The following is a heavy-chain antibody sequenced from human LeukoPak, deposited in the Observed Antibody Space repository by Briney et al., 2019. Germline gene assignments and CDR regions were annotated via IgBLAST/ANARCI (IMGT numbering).Heavy chain of an antibody. D-gene: IGHD2-2*01. CDR3: ASVRYCSSTSCYWGAFDY. CDR2: ISYDGSNK. CDR1: GFTFSRDG. Sequence: GGSLRLSCAASGFTFSRDGMHWVRQAPGKGLEWVAVISYDGSNKYYADSVKGRFTISRDNSKNTLYLQMNSLRADDTAVYYCASVRYCSSTSCYWGAFDYWGQGTLVTVSS. J-gene: IGHJ4*02. V-gene: IGHV3-30*03.